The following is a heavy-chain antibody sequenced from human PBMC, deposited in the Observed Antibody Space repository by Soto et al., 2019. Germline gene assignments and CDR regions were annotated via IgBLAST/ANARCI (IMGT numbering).Heavy chain of an antibody. CDR3: ATIVSEYSSSSPLYYFDY. Sequence: ASVKVSCKVSGYTLTELSMHWVRQAPGKGLEWMGGFDPEDGETIYAQKFQGRVTMTEDTSTDTAYMELSSLRSEDTAVYYCATIVSEYSSSSPLYYFDYWGQGSLVTVSS. V-gene: IGHV1-24*01. CDR1: GYTLTELS. CDR2: FDPEDGET. J-gene: IGHJ4*02. D-gene: IGHD6-6*01.